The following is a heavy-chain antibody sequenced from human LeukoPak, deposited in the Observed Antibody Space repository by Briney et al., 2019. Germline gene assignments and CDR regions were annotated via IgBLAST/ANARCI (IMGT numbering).Heavy chain of an antibody. CDR2: IYYSGST. J-gene: IGHJ6*03. CDR1: GRSISSRNYC. D-gene: IGHD3-16*01. V-gene: IGHV4-39*01. CDR3: ASINGGTPFYYYMDV. Sequence: SETLSLTCTVSGRSISSRNYCWGRSRQPPGKGREWIGTIYYSGSTYYNPSLKSRVTISVDTSKNQFSLRLSSVTAADTAVYYCASINGGTPFYYYMDVWGKGTTVTVSS.